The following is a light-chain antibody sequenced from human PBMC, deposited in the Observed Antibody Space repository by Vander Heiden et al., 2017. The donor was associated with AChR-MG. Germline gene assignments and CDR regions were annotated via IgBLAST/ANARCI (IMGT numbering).Light chain of an antibody. V-gene: IGKV1-27*01. CDR2: AAS. CDR1: EAFGNY. Sequence: IQMTQSPSSLSASVGDRVTITCRASEAFGNYLAWYQQKPGKVPKLLINAASTLQSGVPSRFSGSTSGTDFTLTISSLHPEDVATYYCQKDNSALWTFGQGTKVEIK. J-gene: IGKJ1*01. CDR3: QKDNSALWT.